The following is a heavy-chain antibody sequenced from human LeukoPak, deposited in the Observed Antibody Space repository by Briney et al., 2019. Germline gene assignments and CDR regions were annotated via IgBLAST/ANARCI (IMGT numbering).Heavy chain of an antibody. V-gene: IGHV3-30*18. CDR2: ISYDGSNK. CDR1: GFTFSSYG. Sequence: GGSLRLSCAASGFTFSSYGMHWVRQAPGKGLEWVAVISYDGSNKYYADSVKGRFTISRDNSKNTLYLQMNSLRAEDTAVCYCAKERADYGDYEYGMDVWGQGTTVTVSS. D-gene: IGHD4-17*01. CDR3: AKERADYGDYEYGMDV. J-gene: IGHJ6*02.